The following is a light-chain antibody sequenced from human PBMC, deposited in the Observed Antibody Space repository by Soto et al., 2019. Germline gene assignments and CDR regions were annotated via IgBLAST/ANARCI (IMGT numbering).Light chain of an antibody. Sequence: DIHMPQSPPPLSASVGDRDTITCRASQSIAVVINWYQVRPGRAPELLIHVASSLQTGVPSRFSGSGYGTDFTLTISSLQPEDFATYYCHQTYANPWTFGQGTKLEIK. J-gene: IGKJ1*01. V-gene: IGKV1-39*01. CDR1: QSIAVV. CDR3: HQTYANPWT. CDR2: VAS.